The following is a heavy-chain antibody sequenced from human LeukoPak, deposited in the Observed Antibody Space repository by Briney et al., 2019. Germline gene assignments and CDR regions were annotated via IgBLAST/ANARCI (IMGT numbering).Heavy chain of an antibody. CDR1: GFTFSSYG. D-gene: IGHD3-3*01. CDR3: AKDQYYDFWSGYYSLDY. J-gene: IGHJ4*02. CDR2: IRYDGSNK. V-gene: IGHV3-30*02. Sequence: SGGSLRLSCAASGFTFSSYGMHWVRQAPGKGLEWVAFIRYDGSNKYYADSVKGRLTISRDNSKNTLYLQMNSLRAEDTAVYYCAKDQYYDFWSGYYSLDYWGQGTLVTVSS.